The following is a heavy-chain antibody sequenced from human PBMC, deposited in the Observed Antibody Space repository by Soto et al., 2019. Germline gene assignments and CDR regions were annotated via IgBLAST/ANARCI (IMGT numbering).Heavy chain of an antibody. V-gene: IGHV3-23*01. CDR2: ISGSGGST. Sequence: EVQLLESGGGLVQPGGSLRLSCAASGVTFSSYAMSWVRQAPGKGLEWDSAISGSGGSTYYADSVKGRFTISRDNAKNTRQRQLNSLSDDDTAVYYCAKDRGRGEWTLSPYWSFALWGRGTLVTVSS. J-gene: IGHJ2*01. D-gene: IGHD3-10*01. CDR1: GVTFSSYA. CDR3: AKDRGRGEWTLSPYWSFAL.